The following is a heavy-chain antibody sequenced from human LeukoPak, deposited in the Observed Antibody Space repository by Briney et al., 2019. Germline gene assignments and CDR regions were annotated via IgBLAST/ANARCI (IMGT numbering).Heavy chain of an antibody. V-gene: IGHV3-23*01. Sequence: GGSLRLSCAASGFTFSSYAMNWVRQAPGKGLEWVSAISNNGGSTYYADSVKGRFTNSRDNSKNTLSLQMNSLRAEDTAVYYCAKDYPEVVVSWGQGTMVTVSS. J-gene: IGHJ3*01. CDR3: AKDYPEVVVS. CDR1: GFTFSSYA. CDR2: ISNNGGST. D-gene: IGHD2-15*01.